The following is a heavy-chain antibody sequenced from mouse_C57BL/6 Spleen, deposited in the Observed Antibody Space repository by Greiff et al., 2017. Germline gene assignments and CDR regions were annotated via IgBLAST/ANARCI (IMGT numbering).Heavy chain of an antibody. CDR1: GFSLTSYG. Sequence: VQLMESGPGLVAPSQSLSISCTVSGFSLTSYGVSWVRQPPGKGLEWLGVIWGDGSTNYHSALIYRLSISKDNSKSQVFSKLNSLQTDDTATYYCAKPEYYSNYRFAYWGQGTLVTVSA. CDR3: AKPEYYSNYRFAY. D-gene: IGHD2-5*01. J-gene: IGHJ3*01. CDR2: IWGDGST. V-gene: IGHV2-3*01.